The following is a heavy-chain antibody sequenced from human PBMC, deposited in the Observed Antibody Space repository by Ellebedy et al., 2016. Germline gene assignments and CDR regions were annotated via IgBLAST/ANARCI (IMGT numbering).Heavy chain of an antibody. CDR1: GFTVSTNY. CDR2: IFSDGNT. V-gene: IGHV3-53*01. J-gene: IGHJ5*02. D-gene: IGHD2-15*01. Sequence: GGSLRLSCAASGFTVSTNYTKWVRQAPGKGLEWVSAIFSDGNTYYADSVKGRFTISRDNSKNTLYLQMNSLRAEDTAVYYCARGVGSGWFDPWGQGTLVTVSS. CDR3: ARGVGSGWFDP.